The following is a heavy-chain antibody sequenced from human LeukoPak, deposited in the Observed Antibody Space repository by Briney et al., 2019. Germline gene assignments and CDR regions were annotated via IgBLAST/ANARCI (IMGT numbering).Heavy chain of an antibody. Sequence: GASVKVSCKASGYTFTDYYMHWVRQAPRQGLEWMGIINPSSGSTSYAQKFQGRVTMTRDTSTGTIYMELSSLRSEDTALYYCAREYGTGGLDYWGQGTLVTVSS. CDR2: INPSSGST. J-gene: IGHJ4*02. D-gene: IGHD2-8*02. CDR1: GYTFTDYY. CDR3: AREYGTGGLDY. V-gene: IGHV1-46*01.